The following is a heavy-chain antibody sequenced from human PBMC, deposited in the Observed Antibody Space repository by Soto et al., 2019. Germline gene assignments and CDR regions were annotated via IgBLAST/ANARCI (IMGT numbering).Heavy chain of an antibody. V-gene: IGHV3-23*01. J-gene: IGHJ3*01. D-gene: IGHD1-26*01. CDR1: GFTFNSYA. CDR3: LGGLLIVYLPALDS. CDR2: ISGFSAGSAST. Sequence: EVQLLESGGGLVQPGGSLRLSCAASGFTFNSYAMHWVRQAPGKGLEWVSGISGFSAGSASTYFADSVKGRFIISRDNSNNPPFFPLAPPSTEDSGGYAALGGLLIVYLPALDSWGYGTWVTVSS.